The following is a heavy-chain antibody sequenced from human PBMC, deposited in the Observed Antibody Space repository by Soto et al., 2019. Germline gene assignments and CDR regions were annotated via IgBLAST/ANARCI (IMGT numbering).Heavy chain of an antibody. CDR1: GGSISSYY. Sequence: SETLSLTCTVSGGSISSYYWSWIRQPPGKGLEWIGYIYYSGCTNYNPSLKSRVTISVDTSKNQFSLKLSSVTAADTAVYYCARGLTGVYYYGMDVWGQGTTVTVSS. CDR3: ARGLTGVYYYGMDV. CDR2: IYYSGCT. V-gene: IGHV4-59*01. D-gene: IGHD3-9*01. J-gene: IGHJ6*02.